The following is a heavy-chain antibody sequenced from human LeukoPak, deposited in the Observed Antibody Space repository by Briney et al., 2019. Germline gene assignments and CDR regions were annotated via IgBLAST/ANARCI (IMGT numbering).Heavy chain of an antibody. CDR3: ARGPVELFDF. CDR1: GFTFSNYS. D-gene: IGHD3-10*01. J-gene: IGHJ4*01. Sequence: PGGSLRLSCVGSGFTFSNYSLNWVRQAPGKGLEWVSYISGSSSTQYYTDSVKGRFTISRDNAKTSLYLQMNSLRDEDTAVYYCARGPVELFDFWGQGTLVTVSS. CDR2: ISGSSSTQ. V-gene: IGHV3-48*02.